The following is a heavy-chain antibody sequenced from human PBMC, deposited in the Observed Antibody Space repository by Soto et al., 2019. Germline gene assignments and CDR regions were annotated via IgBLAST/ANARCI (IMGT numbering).Heavy chain of an antibody. J-gene: IGHJ6*02. CDR1: GYTFTSYG. D-gene: IGHD6-19*01. Sequence: ASVKVSCKASGYTFTSYGISWVRQAPGQGLEWMGWISAYNGNTNYAQKLQGRVTMTTDTSTSTAYMELRSLRSDDTAVYYCARDPLAVAGYYYYYGMDVWGQGTTVAVSS. V-gene: IGHV1-18*01. CDR2: ISAYNGNT. CDR3: ARDPLAVAGYYYYYGMDV.